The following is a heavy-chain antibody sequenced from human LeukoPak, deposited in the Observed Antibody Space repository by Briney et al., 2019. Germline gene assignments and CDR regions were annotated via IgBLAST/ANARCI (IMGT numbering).Heavy chain of an antibody. CDR1: GYTFTIYD. CDR2: MNPNSGNT. J-gene: IGHJ4*02. CDR3: ARGRVNYGY. V-gene: IGHV1-8*01. D-gene: IGHD4-11*01. Sequence: ASVTVSCTSSGYTFTIYDINWVRQAPGQGLEWMGWMNPNSGNTGYAQKFQGRVTMTRNTSISTAYMELSSLRSEDTAVYYCARGRVNYGYWGQGTLVTVSS.